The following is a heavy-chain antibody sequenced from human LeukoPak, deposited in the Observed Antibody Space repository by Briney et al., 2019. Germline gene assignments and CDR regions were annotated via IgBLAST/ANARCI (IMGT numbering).Heavy chain of an antibody. CDR3: ARDATRGIGGSYDLDF. V-gene: IGHV1-46*01. D-gene: IGHD3-16*01. CDR2: LNPSRGTT. CDR1: GYNFSSYY. Sequence: ASVKLSCKASGYNFSSYYIQWVRQDPGQGLEWMGLLNPSRGTTAYAPKFQGRVTMTRDTSSNTVYMELRGLISDDTAIYYCARDATRGIGGSYDLDFWGQGSLVTVSS. J-gene: IGHJ4*02.